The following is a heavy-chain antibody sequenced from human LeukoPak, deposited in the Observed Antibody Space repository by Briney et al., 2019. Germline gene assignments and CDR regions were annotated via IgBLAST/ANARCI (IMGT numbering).Heavy chain of an antibody. CDR3: ARGWGEKGRSRGGTCNNPEFDY. V-gene: IGHV3-7*01. CDR1: GFTFSNYW. D-gene: IGHD3-16*01. Sequence: PGGSLRLSCAASGFTFSNYWMNWVRQAPGEGLEWVANIKESGSEKYYMDSVKGRFTISRDNAKDSLYLQMNSLRVEDTAVYYCARGWGEKGRSRGGTCNNPEFDYWGQGTLVTVSS. CDR2: IKESGSEK. J-gene: IGHJ4*02.